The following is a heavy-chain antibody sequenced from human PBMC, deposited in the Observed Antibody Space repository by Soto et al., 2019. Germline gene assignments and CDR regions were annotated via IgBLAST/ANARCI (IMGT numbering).Heavy chain of an antibody. CDR2: IYYSGST. Sequence: QVQLQESGPGLVKPSETLSLTCTVSGGSVSSGSYYWSWIRQPPGKGLEWIGYIYYSGSTNYNPPLKSRVTISVDPSKNQFSLKLSSVTAADTAVYYCARAQTWMQLWFFDYWGQGTLVTVSS. CDR3: ARAQTWMQLWFFDY. V-gene: IGHV4-61*01. CDR1: GGSVSSGSYY. D-gene: IGHD5-18*01. J-gene: IGHJ4*02.